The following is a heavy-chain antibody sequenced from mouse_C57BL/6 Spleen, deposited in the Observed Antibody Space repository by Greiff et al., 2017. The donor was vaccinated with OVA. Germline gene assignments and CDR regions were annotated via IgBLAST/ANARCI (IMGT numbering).Heavy chain of an antibody. CDR1: GYSFTDYN. CDR3: ARWRITTGVAQGYFDV. V-gene: IGHV1-39*01. CDR2: INPNYGTT. D-gene: IGHD1-1*01. J-gene: IGHJ1*03. Sequence: VQLKESGPELVKPGASVKISCKASGYSFTDYNMNWVKQSNGKSLEWIGVINPNYGTTSYNQKFKGKATLTVDKSSSTAYMQLNSLTSEDSAVYYCARWRITTGVAQGYFDVWGTGTTVTVSS.